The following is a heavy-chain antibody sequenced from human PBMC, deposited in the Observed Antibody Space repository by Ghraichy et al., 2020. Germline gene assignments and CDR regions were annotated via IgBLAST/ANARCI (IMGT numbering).Heavy chain of an antibody. Sequence: GESLNISCAASGFTFSSYSMNWVRQAPGKGLEWVSYISSSSSTIYYADSVKGRFTISRDNARNSLHLQMNSLRAEDTAVYYFASKVSNSPQRGWFDPWGQGPLVTVSS. V-gene: IGHV3-48*01. CDR3: ASKVSNSPQRGWFDP. CDR2: ISSSSSTI. D-gene: IGHD1-1*01. J-gene: IGHJ5*02. CDR1: GFTFSSYS.